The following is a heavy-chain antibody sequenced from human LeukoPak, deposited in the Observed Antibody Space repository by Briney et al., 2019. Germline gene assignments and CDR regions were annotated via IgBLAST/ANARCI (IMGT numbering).Heavy chain of an antibody. D-gene: IGHD1-26*01. V-gene: IGHV3-48*03. J-gene: IGHJ6*03. CDR3: ARDPYSGNYGNYYYYYMDV. Sequence: GGSLRLSCAASGFTFNSYEMNWVRQAPGKGLEWVSYISSNGSTIYYADSVKGRFTISRDNAKNSLYLQMNSLGPEDTAVYYCARDPYSGNYGNYYYYYMDVWGKGTTVTISS. CDR1: GFTFNSYE. CDR2: ISSNGSTI.